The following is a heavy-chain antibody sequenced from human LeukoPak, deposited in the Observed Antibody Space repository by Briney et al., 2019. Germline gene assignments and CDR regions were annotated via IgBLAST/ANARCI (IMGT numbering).Heavy chain of an antibody. J-gene: IGHJ4*02. CDR2: ISYDGSNK. D-gene: IGHD4-17*01. CDR1: GFTFSYYG. V-gene: IGHV3-30*02. Sequence: GESLRLSCLASGFTFSYYGMHWVRQAPGKGLEWVAFISYDGSNKYYADSVKGRCTISRDNSKNTVYLQMNSLRAEDTAVYYCAKDMDHDYDDYGFDYWGQGTPVTVSS. CDR3: AKDMDHDYDDYGFDY.